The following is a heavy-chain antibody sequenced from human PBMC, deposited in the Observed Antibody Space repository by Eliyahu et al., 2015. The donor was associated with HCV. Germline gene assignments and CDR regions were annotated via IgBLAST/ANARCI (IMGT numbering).Heavy chain of an antibody. V-gene: IGHV3-43*02. CDR3: AKVSYSSSILLH. Sequence: EVQLVESGGGVVQPGGSLRLSCAASGFTFDDYAMHWVRQAPGKGLGWVSLISGDGGSTYYADSVKGRFTISRDNSKNSLYLQMNSLRTEDTALYYCAKVSYSSSILLHWGQGTLVTVSS. D-gene: IGHD6-6*01. J-gene: IGHJ1*01. CDR1: GFTFDDYA. CDR2: ISGDGGST.